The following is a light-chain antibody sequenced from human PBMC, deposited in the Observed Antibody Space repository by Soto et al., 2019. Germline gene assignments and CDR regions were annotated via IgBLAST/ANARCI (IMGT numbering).Light chain of an antibody. V-gene: IGKV1-5*01. J-gene: IGKJ2*01. Sequence: DIQMTQSPSTLSASVGDRVTITCRASPSISSWLAWYQQKPGKAPKLLIYDASSLESGVPSRFSGSGSWTEFTLTISSLQPDDFATYYCQQYNSYGSFGQGTKLEIK. CDR3: QQYNSYGS. CDR1: PSISSW. CDR2: DAS.